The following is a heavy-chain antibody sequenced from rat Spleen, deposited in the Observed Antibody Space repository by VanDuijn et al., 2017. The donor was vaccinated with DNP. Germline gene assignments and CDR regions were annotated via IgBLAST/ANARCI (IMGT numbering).Heavy chain of an antibody. J-gene: IGHJ3*01. CDR3: ATRGAAGGWFAY. CDR2: ISYDGGST. Sequence: EVQLVESGGGLVQPGRSLKLSCAASGFTFSEYYMAWVRQAPTKGLEWVAYISYDGGSTYYGDSVKGRFTISRDNAKSTLYLQMNSLRSEDMATYYCATRGAAGGWFAYLCQGTLVTVSS. CDR1: GFTFSEYY. D-gene: IGHD4-3*01. V-gene: IGHV5-20*01.